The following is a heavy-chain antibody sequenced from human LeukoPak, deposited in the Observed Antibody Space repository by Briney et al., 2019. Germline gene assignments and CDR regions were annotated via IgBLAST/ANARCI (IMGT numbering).Heavy chain of an antibody. J-gene: IGHJ6*02. D-gene: IGHD2/OR15-2a*01. CDR1: GGSISSYY. V-gene: IGHV4-59*08. Sequence: SETLSLTCTVSGGSISSYYWSWIRQPPGKGLEWIGYIYYSGSTNYNPSLKSRVTISVDTSKNQFSLKLSSVTAADTAVYYCWARHFYYGMDVWGPGTTVTVSS. CDR2: IYYSGST. CDR3: WARHFYYGMDV.